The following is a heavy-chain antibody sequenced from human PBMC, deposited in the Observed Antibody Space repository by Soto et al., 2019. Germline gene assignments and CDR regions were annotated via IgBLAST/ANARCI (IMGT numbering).Heavy chain of an antibody. D-gene: IGHD3-10*01. CDR2: ISVSGSST. V-gene: IGHV3-23*01. CDR1: GLAFSTCA. CDR3: ATRGDDAYYYYGMDV. Sequence: GGSLRLSCAASGLAFSTCAMTWVRQAPGKGLEWVSGISVSGSSTYYADSVKGRFTISRDNSKNTLFLQMNSLRVEDTAVYYCATRGDDAYYYYGMDVWGQGTTVTVSS. J-gene: IGHJ6*02.